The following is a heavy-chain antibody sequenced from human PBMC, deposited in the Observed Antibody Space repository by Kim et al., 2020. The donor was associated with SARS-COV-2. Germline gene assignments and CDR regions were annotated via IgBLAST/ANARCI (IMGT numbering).Heavy chain of an antibody. CDR2: IQQDGSEK. J-gene: IGHJ3*01. D-gene: IGHD4-17*01. Sequence: GGSLRLSCEVSGFTFSLYWMSWVRQAPGKGLEWVANIQQDGSEKYYVDSVKGRFTISRDNAKNSLYLQMNSLRADDTAVYYCVRDDYGESVGTWGQGTMVTVSS. CDR3: VRDDYGESVGT. CDR1: GFTFSLYW. V-gene: IGHV3-7*01.